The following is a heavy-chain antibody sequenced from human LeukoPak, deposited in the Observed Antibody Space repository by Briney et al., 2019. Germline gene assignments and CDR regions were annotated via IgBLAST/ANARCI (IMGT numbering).Heavy chain of an antibody. J-gene: IGHJ3*02. D-gene: IGHD6-13*01. V-gene: IGHV4-39*01. CDR2: LYFSGST. CDR1: GDSISSSSYY. CDR3: ARLGPGYSSTWSNDAFAI. Sequence: SETLSLTCTVSGDSISSSSYYWGWIRQPPGKGLEWVGSLYFSGSTYYHPSLKSRVTISVDTSKNQFSLKLSSVTAADTAVYYCARLGPGYSSTWSNDAFAIWGQGTVVTVSS.